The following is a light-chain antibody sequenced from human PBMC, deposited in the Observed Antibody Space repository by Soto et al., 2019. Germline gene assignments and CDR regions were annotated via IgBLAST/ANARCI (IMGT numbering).Light chain of an antibody. Sequence: QLVLTQSPSASASLGASVKLTCTLSSGHSSYGIAWHQQQPEKGPRYLMKLNSDGSYSKGDGIPDRFSGSSSGAERYLTISSLQSEDEADYYCQTWGTGIPVFGGGTQLTVL. J-gene: IGLJ7*01. CDR3: QTWGTGIPV. CDR1: SGHSSYG. V-gene: IGLV4-69*01. CDR2: LNSDGSY.